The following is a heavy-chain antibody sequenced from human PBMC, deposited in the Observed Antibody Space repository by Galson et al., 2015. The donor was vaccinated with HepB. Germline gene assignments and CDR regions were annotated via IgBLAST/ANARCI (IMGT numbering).Heavy chain of an antibody. CDR2: ISSSSSYI. Sequence: SLRLSCAASGFTFSSYSMNWVRQAPGKGLEWVSSISSSSSYIYYADSVKGRFTISRDNAKNSLYLQMNSLRAEDTAVYYCARGRLLGAAYYFDYWGQGTLVTVSS. V-gene: IGHV3-21*01. CDR3: ARGRLLGAAYYFDY. CDR1: GFTFSSYS. J-gene: IGHJ4*02. D-gene: IGHD1-26*01.